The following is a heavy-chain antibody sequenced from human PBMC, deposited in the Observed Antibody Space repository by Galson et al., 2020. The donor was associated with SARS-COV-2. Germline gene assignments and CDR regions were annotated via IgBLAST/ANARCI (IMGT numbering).Heavy chain of an antibody. Sequence: SETLSLTCTVSGGSISSSSYYWGWIRQPPGKGLEWIGTVYYSGDTYYNPSLQSRVIISVDTSKNQFSLSLNSMTAADTAVYFCAREVITISGIVTHGAFDIWGQGTMVTVSS. CDR1: GGSISSSSYY. J-gene: IGHJ3*02. CDR3: AREVITISGIVTHGAFDI. D-gene: IGHD3-3*01. CDR2: VYYSGDT. V-gene: IGHV4-39*07.